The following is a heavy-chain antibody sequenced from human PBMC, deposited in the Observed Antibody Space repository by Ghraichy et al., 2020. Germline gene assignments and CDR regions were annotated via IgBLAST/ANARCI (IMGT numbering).Heavy chain of an antibody. CDR3: ARDEEIAAALDY. CDR2: INPNSGGT. V-gene: IGHV1-2*02. D-gene: IGHD6-13*01. Sequence: VKVSCKASGYTFTGYYMHWVRQAPGQGLEWMGWINPNSGGTNYAQKFQGRVTMTRDTSISTAYMELSRLRSDDTAVYYCARDEEIAAALDYWGQGTLVTVSS. CDR1: GYTFTGYY. J-gene: IGHJ4*02.